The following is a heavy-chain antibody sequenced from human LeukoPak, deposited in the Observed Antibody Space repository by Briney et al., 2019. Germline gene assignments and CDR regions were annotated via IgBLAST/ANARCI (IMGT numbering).Heavy chain of an antibody. D-gene: IGHD6-13*01. CDR3: ARDLKQQLVRSYYYYYMDV. Sequence: GGSLRLSCAASGFTFDDYAMHWVRQAPGKGLEWVSGISWNSGSIGYTDSVKGRFTISRDNAKNSLYLQMNSLRAEDTAVYYCARDLKQQLVRSYYYYYMDVWGKGTTVTISS. J-gene: IGHJ6*03. CDR1: GFTFDDYA. V-gene: IGHV3-9*01. CDR2: ISWNSGSI.